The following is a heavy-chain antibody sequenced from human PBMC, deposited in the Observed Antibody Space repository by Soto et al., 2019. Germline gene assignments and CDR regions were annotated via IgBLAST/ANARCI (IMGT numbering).Heavy chain of an antibody. Sequence: ASVEVSRQASGYTFTSYDINWVRQATGQGLELMGWMNPNSGNTGYAQKFQGRVTMTRNTSISTAYMELSSLRSEDTAVYYCARGEEAPPRLYYYYYYGMDGWGQGTTVTVSS. CDR3: ARGEEAPPRLYYYYYYGMDG. V-gene: IGHV1-8*01. CDR2: MNPNSGNT. D-gene: IGHD3-16*01. CDR1: GYTFTSYD. J-gene: IGHJ6*02.